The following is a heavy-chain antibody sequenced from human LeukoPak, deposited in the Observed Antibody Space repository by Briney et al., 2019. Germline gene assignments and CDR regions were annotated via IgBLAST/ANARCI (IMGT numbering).Heavy chain of an antibody. CDR2: ISGSGGGT. J-gene: IGHJ4*02. CDR3: APDLRGSAWSLDD. CDR1: GFTFSNYA. D-gene: IGHD6-13*01. V-gene: IGHV3-23*01. Sequence: GGSLRLSCAASGFTFSNYAMGWVRQAPGKGLEWVSLISGSGGGTYFADSVKGRFTISRDNSKNTLYLQMDGLRAEDTAIYSCAPDLRGSAWSLDDWGQGTLVTVSS.